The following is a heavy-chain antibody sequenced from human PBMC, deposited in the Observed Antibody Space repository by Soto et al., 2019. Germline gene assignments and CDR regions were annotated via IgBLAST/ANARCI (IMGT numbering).Heavy chain of an antibody. CDR1: GYSFTSYW. CDR2: IYPGDSDT. J-gene: IGHJ6*02. D-gene: IGHD5-12*01. V-gene: IGHV5-51*01. CDR3: ARSPDGYPWKVNHPGGMDV. Sequence: PGESLKISCKGSGYSFTSYWIGWVRQMPGKGLEWMGIIYPGDSDTRYSPSFQGQVTISADKSISTAYLQWSSLKASDTAMYYCARSPDGYPWKVNHPGGMDVWGQGTTVTVSS.